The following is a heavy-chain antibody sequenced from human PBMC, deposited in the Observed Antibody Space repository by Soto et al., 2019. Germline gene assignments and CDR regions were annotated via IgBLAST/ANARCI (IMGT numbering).Heavy chain of an antibody. CDR2: IYSSGST. J-gene: IGHJ5*02. D-gene: IGHD6-6*01. V-gene: IGHV4-31*03. CDR3: AREDAARIERWFDA. CDR1: VGSIISASYS. Sequence: SETLSLTCSVSVGSIISASYSWNWIRHSPGRGLEWIGHIYSSGSTYYNPSLKSRVSISVDTSNNQFSLKLTSVTAADTAVYFCAREDAARIERWFDAWGQGILVTVSS.